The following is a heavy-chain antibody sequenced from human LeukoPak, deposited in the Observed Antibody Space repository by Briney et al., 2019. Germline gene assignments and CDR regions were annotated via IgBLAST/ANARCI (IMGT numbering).Heavy chain of an antibody. CDR1: GYTFTGYY. V-gene: IGHV1-2*02. D-gene: IGHD3-22*01. J-gene: IGHJ3*02. CDR2: INPKSGGT. CDR3: AKDRGGNYFDSSGRDDIFDM. Sequence: ASVKVSCKASGYTFTGYYMHWVRQAPGQGLEWMGWINPKSGGTKYPERFQGRVTMTRDSSISTAYMEMTSLTSDDTAVYYCAKDRGGNYFDSSGRDDIFDMWGQGTMVTVSS.